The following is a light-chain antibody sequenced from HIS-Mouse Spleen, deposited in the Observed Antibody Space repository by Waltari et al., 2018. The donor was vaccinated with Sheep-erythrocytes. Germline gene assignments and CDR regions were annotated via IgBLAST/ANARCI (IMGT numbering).Light chain of an antibody. CDR2: AGS. Sequence: QSALTQPASVSASPGQSITISCPGTSSGVGSYYLFLWYQPHPSKAPKLVVYAGSKRPSGVSNRLSGSKSGNTASLTIAGRQAEDEADYYCCSYAGSSTPWVFGGGTKLTVL. V-gene: IGLV2-23*01. J-gene: IGLJ3*02. CDR1: SSGVGSYYL. CDR3: CSYAGSSTPWV.